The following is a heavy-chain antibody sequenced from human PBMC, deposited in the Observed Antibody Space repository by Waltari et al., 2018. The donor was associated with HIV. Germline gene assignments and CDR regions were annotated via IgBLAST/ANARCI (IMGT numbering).Heavy chain of an antibody. CDR3: ARDKAVIQPDAFDI. Sequence: EVQLVESGGGLGQPGGSLRLSCAASGFTFSTYRMNWVRQAPGRGLEWVSYNSSSMTTIDYANSGKGRMTSSRGNANNLLYLQMNGVRAEDTAVYYCARDKAVIQPDAFDIWGQGTMVTVSS. D-gene: IGHD2-21*01. V-gene: IGHV3-48*04. CDR1: GFTFSTYR. J-gene: IGHJ3*02. CDR2: NSSSMTTI.